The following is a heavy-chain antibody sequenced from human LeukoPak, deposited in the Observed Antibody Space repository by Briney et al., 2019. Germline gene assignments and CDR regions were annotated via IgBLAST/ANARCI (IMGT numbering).Heavy chain of an antibody. D-gene: IGHD5-24*01. Sequence: PSETLSLTCVVSGGSVSGYYWGWIRQPPGRGLEWIGYVYYSGSTNYNPSFKSRITISVDTSRNQFSLQLSSVTAADTAVYYCARERGDGYNWDYYYGMDVWGQGTTVTVSS. J-gene: IGHJ6*02. CDR2: VYYSGST. CDR1: GGSVSGYY. V-gene: IGHV4-59*02. CDR3: ARERGDGYNWDYYYGMDV.